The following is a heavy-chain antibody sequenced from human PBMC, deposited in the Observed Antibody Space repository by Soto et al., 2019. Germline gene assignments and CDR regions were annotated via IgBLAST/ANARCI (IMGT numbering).Heavy chain of an antibody. D-gene: IGHD4-4*01. V-gene: IGHV1-3*01. CDR3: ATLRGASYSNYVGYYYYGMDV. Sequence: ASVKVSCKASGYTFTSYAMHWVRQAPGQRLEWMGWINAGNGNTKYSQKFQGRVTITRDTSASTAYMELSSLRSEDTAVYYCATLRGASYSNYVGYYYYGMDVWGQGTTVTVSS. CDR2: INAGNGNT. J-gene: IGHJ6*02. CDR1: GYTFTSYA.